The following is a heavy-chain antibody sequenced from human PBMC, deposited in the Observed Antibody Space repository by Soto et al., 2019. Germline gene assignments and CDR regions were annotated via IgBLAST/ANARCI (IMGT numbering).Heavy chain of an antibody. CDR3: ARDGYDGSGSPYPAY. V-gene: IGHV4-59*01. CDR1: GGSMSEYF. J-gene: IGHJ4*02. CDR2: IYYLGST. D-gene: IGHD3-10*01. Sequence: SETLSLTCSVSGGSMSEYFWSWIRQSPGEGLEWIGYIYYLGSTDYNPSLKSRVTISVDTSKRQFSLRLTSVTAADTAVYYCARDGYDGSGSPYPAYWGPGTQVTVSS.